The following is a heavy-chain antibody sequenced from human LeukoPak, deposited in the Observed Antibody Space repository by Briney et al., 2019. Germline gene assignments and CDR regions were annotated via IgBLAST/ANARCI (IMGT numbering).Heavy chain of an antibody. D-gene: IGHD6-19*01. CDR3: ARITCVAVSEE. CDR1: GYSIRSRNW. Sequence: SETLSLTCAVSGYSIRSRNWWGWIRQPPGKGLEWIGFIYHSGSTFYNPSLKSRVTMSVDTSKNQFSLNLSSVTAADTAVYYCARITCVAVSEERGKGTLVTVSS. V-gene: IGHV4-28*01. CDR2: IYHSGST. J-gene: IGHJ4*02.